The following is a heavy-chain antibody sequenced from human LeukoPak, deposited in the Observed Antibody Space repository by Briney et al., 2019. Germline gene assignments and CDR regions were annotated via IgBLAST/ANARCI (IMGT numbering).Heavy chain of an antibody. CDR1: GFTFSSYG. J-gene: IGHJ6*02. V-gene: IGHV3-30*18. Sequence: GGSLRLSCAASGFTFSSYGMHWVRQAPGKGLEWVAVISYDGSNKYYADSVKGRFTISRDNSKNTLYLQMNSLRAEDTAVYYCAKEDYYGMDVWGQGTTVTVSS. CDR3: AKEDYYGMDV. CDR2: ISYDGSNK.